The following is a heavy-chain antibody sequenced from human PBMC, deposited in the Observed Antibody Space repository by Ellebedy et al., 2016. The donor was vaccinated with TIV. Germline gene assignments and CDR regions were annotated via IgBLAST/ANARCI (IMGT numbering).Heavy chain of an antibody. CDR3: ARDQAEGRSNDY. V-gene: IGHV1-46*01. J-gene: IGHJ4*02. CDR1: GYTFTSYH. Sequence: AASVKVFCKASGYTFTSYHMQWVRQAPGQGLEWMGIINPSGGSTDYAQKFQGRVTITRDTSTSTVYMELSSLRSEDTAVYYCARDQAEGRSNDYWGQGTLVTVSS. D-gene: IGHD1-14*01. CDR2: INPSGGST.